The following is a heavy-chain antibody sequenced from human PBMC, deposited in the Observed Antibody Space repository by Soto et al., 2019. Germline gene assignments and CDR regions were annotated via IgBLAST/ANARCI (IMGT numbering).Heavy chain of an antibody. D-gene: IGHD4-17*01. CDR1: GFTFNNYA. CDR2: IWYDGSSI. Sequence: PGGSLRLSCAASGFTFNNYAMHWVRQAPGTGLEWVAVIWYDGSSIYYANSAKGRFTISRDNSKNTLYLQMNILRFEDTAVYYCARGLTTDFWGQGTLVTVSS. J-gene: IGHJ4*02. CDR3: ARGLTTDF. V-gene: IGHV3-33*01.